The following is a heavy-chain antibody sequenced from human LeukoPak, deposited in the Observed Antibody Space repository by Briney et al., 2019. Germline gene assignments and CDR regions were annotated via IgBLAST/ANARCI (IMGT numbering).Heavy chain of an antibody. CDR1: GGSISSSNW. Sequence: SETLSLTCAVSGGSISSSNWWSWIRQPPGKGLEWIGEIYHSGSTNYNPSLKSRVTISVDKSKTQFSLKLSSVTAADTAVYYCARHHYYYYYMDVWGKGTTVTISS. J-gene: IGHJ6*03. CDR3: ARHHYYYYYMDV. V-gene: IGHV4-4*02. CDR2: IYHSGST.